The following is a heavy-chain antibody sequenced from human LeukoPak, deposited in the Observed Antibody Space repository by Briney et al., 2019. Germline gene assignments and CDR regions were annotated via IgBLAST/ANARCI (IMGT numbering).Heavy chain of an antibody. CDR1: GGSISSSSYY. Sequence: PSETLSLTCTVSGGSISSSSYYWGWIRQPPGKGLEWIGSIYYSGSTYYNPSLKSRVTISVDTSKNQFSLKLSSVTAADTAVCYCARHPVGFGESSDYWGQGTLVTVSS. J-gene: IGHJ4*02. V-gene: IGHV4-39*01. D-gene: IGHD3-10*01. CDR2: IYYSGST. CDR3: ARHPVGFGESSDY.